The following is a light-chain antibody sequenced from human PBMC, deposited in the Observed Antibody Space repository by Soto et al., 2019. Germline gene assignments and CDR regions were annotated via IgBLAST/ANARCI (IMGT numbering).Light chain of an antibody. J-gene: IGLJ1*01. CDR1: SSDVGAYDY. Sequence: ALTQPASVSGSPGQSITISCTGTSSDVGAYDYVSWYQQHPDKAPKLMIYEVSNRPSGVSNRLSGSKSVNTATLTISGLQAEDEADYYCSSYTSSSTRVFGTGTKVTVL. CDR3: SSYTSSSTRV. CDR2: EVS. V-gene: IGLV2-14*03.